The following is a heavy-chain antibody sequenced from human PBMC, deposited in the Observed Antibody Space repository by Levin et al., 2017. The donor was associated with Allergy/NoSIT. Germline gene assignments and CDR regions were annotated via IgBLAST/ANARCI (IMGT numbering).Heavy chain of an antibody. J-gene: IGHJ1*01. V-gene: IGHV3-23*01. CDR1: GFTFSSYA. Sequence: SCAVSGFTFSSYAMSWVRQAPGKGLEWVSTISVSGSSTYYAGSVKGRFTISRDNSKSTLYLQMNSLRAEDTALYFCARDLSIGSPWFRELEYFQHWGQGTLVTVSS. CDR2: ISVSGSST. D-gene: IGHD3-10*01. CDR3: ARDLSIGSPWFRELEYFQH.